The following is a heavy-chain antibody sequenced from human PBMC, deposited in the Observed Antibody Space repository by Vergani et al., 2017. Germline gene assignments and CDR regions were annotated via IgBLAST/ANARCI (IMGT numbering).Heavy chain of an antibody. CDR3: ARGDYGILTGYRY. V-gene: IGHV1-46*03. Sequence: QVQVVQSGAEVKKSGASVKVSCKTSGYTFSNYYMHWVRQAPGQGLEWMGIINPSGGHTNYAQKFQGRVTMTRDTSTSTVYMELSSLISEDTAIYYCARGDYGILTGYRYWGQGTLVSVSS. J-gene: IGHJ4*02. CDR1: GYTFSNYY. CDR2: INPSGGHT. D-gene: IGHD3-9*01.